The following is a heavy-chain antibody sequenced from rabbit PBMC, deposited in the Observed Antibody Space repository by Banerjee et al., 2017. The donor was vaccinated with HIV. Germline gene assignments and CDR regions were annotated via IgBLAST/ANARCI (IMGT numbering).Heavy chain of an antibody. CDR2: INTSSGNT. CDR3: ARGFVGNGYIGAFDP. J-gene: IGHJ2*01. CDR1: GFSFSSSYY. V-gene: IGHV1S40*01. Sequence: QSLEESGGDLVKPGASLTLTCTASGFSFSSSYYMCWVRQAPGKGLEWIACINTSSGNTVYASWAKGRFTISKTSSTTVTLQMTSLTAADTATYFCARGFVGNGYIGAFDPWGPGTLVTVS. D-gene: IGHD1-1*01.